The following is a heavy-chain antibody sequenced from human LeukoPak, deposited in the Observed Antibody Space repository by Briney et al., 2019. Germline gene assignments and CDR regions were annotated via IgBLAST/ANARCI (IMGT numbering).Heavy chain of an antibody. CDR2: INPNSGGT. Sequence: ASVKVSCKASGYTFTGYYMHWLRQAPGQGLEWMGWINPNSGGTNYAQKFQGRVTMTRDTSISTAYMELSRLRSDDTAVYYCARVGGVVPAAPNFDYWGQGTLVTVSS. D-gene: IGHD2-2*01. CDR3: ARVGGVVPAAPNFDY. J-gene: IGHJ4*02. CDR1: GYTFTGYY. V-gene: IGHV1-2*02.